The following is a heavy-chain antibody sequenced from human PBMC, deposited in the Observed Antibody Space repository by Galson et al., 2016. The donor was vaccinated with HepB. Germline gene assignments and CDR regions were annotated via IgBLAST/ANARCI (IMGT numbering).Heavy chain of an antibody. CDR3: ARGAPGGYFGELTDY. Sequence: SLRLSCAASGFAFSDYYMTWIRQAPGKGLESIAYITFAAGGTFYADSVRGRFTISRDNAQNSLYLQVHSLRVEDTAFYYCARGAPGGYFGELTDYWGLGTLVTVSS. D-gene: IGHD3-10*01. CDR2: ITFAAGGT. V-gene: IGHV3-11*04. J-gene: IGHJ4*02. CDR1: GFAFSDYY.